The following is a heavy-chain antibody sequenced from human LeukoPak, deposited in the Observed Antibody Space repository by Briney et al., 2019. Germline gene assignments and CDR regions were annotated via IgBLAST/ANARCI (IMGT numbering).Heavy chain of an antibody. Sequence: GGSLRLSCAASGFTFSSYAMNWVRQAPGKGLEWVSSITDSGGNTYSADSVRGRFTISRDNSKSTLYLQMNSLRAEDTAVYCCAKGENGDSAFDIWGQGTMVTVSS. CDR1: GFTFSSYA. CDR3: AKGENGDSAFDI. CDR2: ITDSGGNT. V-gene: IGHV3-23*01. J-gene: IGHJ3*02. D-gene: IGHD7-27*01.